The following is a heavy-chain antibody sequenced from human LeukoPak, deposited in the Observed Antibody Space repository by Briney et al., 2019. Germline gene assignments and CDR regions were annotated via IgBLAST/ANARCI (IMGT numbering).Heavy chain of an antibody. CDR2: TIPIFGTA. Sequence: AASVKVSCKASGGTFSSYAISWVRQAPGQGLEWMGGTIPIFGTANYAQKFQGRVTITADESTSTAYMELSSLRSEDTAVYYCARGYSSGRAAFDIWGQGTMVTVSS. D-gene: IGHD6-19*01. J-gene: IGHJ3*02. CDR1: GGTFSSYA. V-gene: IGHV1-69*13. CDR3: ARGYSSGRAAFDI.